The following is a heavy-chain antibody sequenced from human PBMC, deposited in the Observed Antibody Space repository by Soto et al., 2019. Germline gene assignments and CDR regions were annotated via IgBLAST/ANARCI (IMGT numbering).Heavy chain of an antibody. CDR1: GFTFSSYW. CDR3: ARDTAMAMGRAFDI. D-gene: IGHD5-18*01. V-gene: IGHV3-7*01. J-gene: IGHJ3*02. CDR2: IKQDGSEK. Sequence: GGSLRLSCAASGFTFSSYWMSWVRQAPGKGLEWVANIKQDGSEKYYVDSVKGRFTISRVNAKNSLYLQMNSLRAEDTAVYYCARDTAMAMGRAFDIWGQGTMVTVSS.